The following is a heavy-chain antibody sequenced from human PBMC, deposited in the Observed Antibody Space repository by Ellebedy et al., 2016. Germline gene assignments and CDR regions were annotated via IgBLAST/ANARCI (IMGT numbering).Heavy chain of an antibody. CDR2: IKQDGSEK. CDR3: AKLLVRGASTFDY. D-gene: IGHD3-10*01. J-gene: IGHJ4*02. Sequence: GESLKISCAASGFTFSSYWMSWVRQAPGKGLEWVANIKQDGSEKYYVDSVKGRFTISRDNAKNSLYLQMNSLRAEDTAVDYCAKLLVRGASTFDYWGQGTLATVSS. V-gene: IGHV3-7*03. CDR1: GFTFSSYW.